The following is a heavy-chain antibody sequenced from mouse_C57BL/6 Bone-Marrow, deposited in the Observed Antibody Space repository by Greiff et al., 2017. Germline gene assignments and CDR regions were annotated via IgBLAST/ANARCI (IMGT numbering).Heavy chain of an antibody. CDR3: ARQLRPHFSYYYAMDD. V-gene: IGHV5-2*01. CDR2: INSDGGST. Sequence: EVNVVESGGGLVQPGESLKLSCESNEYEFPSHDMSWVRKTPEKRLELVAAINSDGGSTYYPDTMERRFIISRDNTKKTLYLQMSSLRSEDTALYYCARQLRPHFSYYYAMDDWGQGTSVTVSS. J-gene: IGHJ4*01. CDR1: EYEFPSHD. D-gene: IGHD3-2*02.